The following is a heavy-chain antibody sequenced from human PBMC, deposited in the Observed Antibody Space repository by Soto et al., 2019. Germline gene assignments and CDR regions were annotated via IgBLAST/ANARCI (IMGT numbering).Heavy chain of an antibody. V-gene: IGHV1-69*12. D-gene: IGHD2-21*01. Sequence: QVQLVQSGAEVKKPGSSVKVSCKASGGTFSSYAISWVRQAPGQGLEWMGGIIPIFGTANYAQKFQGRVTITAXXSXSXXYMELSSLRSDDTAVYYCARGPTNPHIRKMVHFDYWGHGTLVTVSS. CDR3: ARGPTNPHIRKMVHFDY. CDR1: GGTFSSYA. CDR2: IIPIFGTA. J-gene: IGHJ4*01.